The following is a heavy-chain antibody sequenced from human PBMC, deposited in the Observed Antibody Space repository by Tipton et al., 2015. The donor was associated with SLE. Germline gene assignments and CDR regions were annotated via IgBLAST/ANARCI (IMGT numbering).Heavy chain of an antibody. Sequence: RSLRLSCAASGFTFSSYAMHWVRQAPGKGLEWVAVISYDGSYKYYADSVKGRFTISRDSSKNTLYLQMNSLRAEDTALYYCARVIAAPPYGLDVWGQGTTVTVSS. CDR2: ISYDGSYK. CDR3: ARVIAAPPYGLDV. V-gene: IGHV3-30*04. CDR1: GFTFSSYA. J-gene: IGHJ6*02. D-gene: IGHD2-15*01.